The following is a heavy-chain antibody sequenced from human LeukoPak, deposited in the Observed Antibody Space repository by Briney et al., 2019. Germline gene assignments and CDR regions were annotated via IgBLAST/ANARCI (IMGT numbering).Heavy chain of an antibody. D-gene: IGHD6-19*01. CDR1: GFTFSNYA. CDR3: ARAQWPDVFDY. Sequence: GGSLRPSCAASGFTFSNYAVSWVRQAPGKGLEWVSYISSSGSTIYYADSVKGRFTISRDNSKNTLYLQMNSLRAEDTAVYYCARAQWPDVFDYWGQGTLVTVSS. V-gene: IGHV3-48*01. CDR2: ISSSGSTI. J-gene: IGHJ4*02.